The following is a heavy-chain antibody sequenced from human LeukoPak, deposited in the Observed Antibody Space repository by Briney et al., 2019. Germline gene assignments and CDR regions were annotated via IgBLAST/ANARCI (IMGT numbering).Heavy chain of an antibody. J-gene: IGHJ6*02. CDR2: IKQDGSEK. CDR3: ARHSNPGYYYMDV. Sequence: GGSLRLSCAASGFSFSSYWMSWVRQAPGKGLEWVANIKQDGSEKYYVNSVEGRFTISRDNAKNSLYLQMNSLRPEDTDVYYCARHSNPGYYYMDVWGQGTPVTVSS. D-gene: IGHD4-11*01. CDR1: GFSFSSYW. V-gene: IGHV3-7*05.